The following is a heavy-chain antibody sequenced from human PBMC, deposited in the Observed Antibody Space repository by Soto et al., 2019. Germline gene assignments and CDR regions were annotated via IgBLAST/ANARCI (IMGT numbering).Heavy chain of an antibody. D-gene: IGHD4-17*01. J-gene: IGHJ4*02. V-gene: IGHV3-21*01. CDR1: GLSFSSYS. CDR2: ISSLSNHI. CDR3: ARDEYGDFFGY. Sequence: EVQLVESGGGLVKPGGSLRLSCAASGLSFSSYSMNWVRQAPGRGLEWVSSISSLSNHIYYADSVKGRFTISRDNAKNSLYLQMNSLRAEDTAVYYCARDEYGDFFGYWGQGTLVTVSS.